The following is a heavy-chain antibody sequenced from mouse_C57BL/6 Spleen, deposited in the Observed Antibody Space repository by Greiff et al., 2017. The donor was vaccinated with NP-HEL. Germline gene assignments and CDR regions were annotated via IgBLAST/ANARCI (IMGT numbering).Heavy chain of an antibody. Sequence: VQLQQSGAELVKPGASVKLSCTASGFNIKDYYMPWVKQRTEQGLEWIGRIDPEDDETKYAPKFQGKATITADPSSNTAYLQLSSLTSEDTAVYYCEGNTDDGSLIYWGQGTTLTVSS. CDR3: EGNTDDGSLIY. J-gene: IGHJ2*01. D-gene: IGHD2-3*01. V-gene: IGHV14-2*01. CDR1: GFNIKDYY. CDR2: IDPEDDET.